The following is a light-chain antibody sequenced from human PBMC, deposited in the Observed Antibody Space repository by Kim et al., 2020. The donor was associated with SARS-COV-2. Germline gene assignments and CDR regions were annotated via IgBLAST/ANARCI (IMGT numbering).Light chain of an antibody. CDR1: QDIKNY. CDR2: DAS. V-gene: IGKV1-33*01. CDR3: QQYDTLPVT. Sequence: SASVGDRVTIPCQASQDIKNYLNWYQQKPGRAPKLLIYDASNSETGVPSRFSGSAYGTDFTFTITSLQPEDIATYYCQQYDTLPVTFGQGTKLEI. J-gene: IGKJ2*01.